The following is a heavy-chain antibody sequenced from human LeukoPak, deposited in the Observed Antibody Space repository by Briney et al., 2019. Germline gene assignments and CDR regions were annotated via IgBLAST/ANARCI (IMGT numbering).Heavy chain of an antibody. V-gene: IGHV4-30-4*01. CDR1: GGSISSGDYY. CDR3: ARARRVPAASVDY. D-gene: IGHD2-2*01. Sequence: SQTLSLTCTVSGGSISSGDYYWGWIRQPPGKGLEWIGYIYYSGSTYYNPSLKSRETISVDTSKNQFSLKLSSVTAADTAVYYCARARRVPAASVDYWGQGTLVTVSS. J-gene: IGHJ4*02. CDR2: IYYSGST.